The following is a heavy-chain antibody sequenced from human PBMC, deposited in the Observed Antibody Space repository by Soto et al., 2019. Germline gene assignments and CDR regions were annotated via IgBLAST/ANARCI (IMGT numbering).Heavy chain of an antibody. Sequence: GASVKVSCKASGYTFTSYYMHWVRQAPGQGLEWMGIINPSGGSTSYAQKFQGRVTMTRDTSTSTVYMELSSLRSEDTAVYYCARDPPPNSNYYYYGTDVWGQGTTVTVSS. J-gene: IGHJ6*02. CDR3: ARDPPPNSNYYYYGTDV. V-gene: IGHV1-46*01. CDR1: GYTFTSYY. CDR2: INPSGGST. D-gene: IGHD7-27*01.